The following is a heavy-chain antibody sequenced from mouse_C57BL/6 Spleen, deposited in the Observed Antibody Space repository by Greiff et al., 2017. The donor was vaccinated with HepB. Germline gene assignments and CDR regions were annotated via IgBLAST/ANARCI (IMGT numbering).Heavy chain of an antibody. CDR2: IYPGDGDT. J-gene: IGHJ1*03. Sequence: VKPGASVKISCKASGYAFSSSWMNWVKQRPGKGLEWIGRIYPGDGDTNYNGKFKGKATLTADKSSSTAYMQLSSLTSEDSAVYFCAMARWYFDVWGTGTTVTVSS. CDR3: AMARWYFDV. CDR1: GYAFSSSW. V-gene: IGHV1-82*01. D-gene: IGHD3-3*01.